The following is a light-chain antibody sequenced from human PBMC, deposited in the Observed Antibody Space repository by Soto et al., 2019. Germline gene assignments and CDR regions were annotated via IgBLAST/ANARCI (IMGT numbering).Light chain of an antibody. J-gene: IGKJ1*01. Sequence: IVITQSPATLSVSPGERATLSCRASQSVSINLAWYQQKPGQAPRLLIYGASSRATGIPARFSGSGSGTEFTLTISSLQSEDSAVYFCQQYNNWPRTFGQGTKVDIK. V-gene: IGKV3-15*01. CDR2: GAS. CDR3: QQYNNWPRT. CDR1: QSVSIN.